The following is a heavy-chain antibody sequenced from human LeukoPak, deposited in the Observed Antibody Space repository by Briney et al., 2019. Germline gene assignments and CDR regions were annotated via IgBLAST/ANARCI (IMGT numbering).Heavy chain of an antibody. D-gene: IGHD6-19*01. CDR3: AKGRGGYSSGWDAIDY. CDR2: ISWNSGSI. Sequence: GGSLRLSCAASGFTFDDYAMHWVRQAPGKDLEWVSGISWNSGSIGYADSVKGRFTISRDNAKNSLYLQMNSLRAEDTSLYYCAKGRGGYSSGWDAIDYWGQGTLVTVSS. V-gene: IGHV3-9*01. J-gene: IGHJ4*02. CDR1: GFTFDDYA.